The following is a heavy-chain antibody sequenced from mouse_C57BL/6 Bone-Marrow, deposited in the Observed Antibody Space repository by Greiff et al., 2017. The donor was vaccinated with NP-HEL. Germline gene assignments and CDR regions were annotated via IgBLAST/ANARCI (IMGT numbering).Heavy chain of an antibody. CDR2: INPSNGGT. D-gene: IGHD3-2*02. Sequence: QVQLQQPGTELVKPGASVKLSCKASGYTFTSYWMHWVKQRPGQGLEWIGNINPSNGGTNYNEKFKSKATLTVDKSSSTAYMQLSSLTSEDSAVYCCAPDSSGYVPWFAYWGQGTLVTVSA. V-gene: IGHV1-53*01. CDR3: APDSSGYVPWFAY. J-gene: IGHJ3*01. CDR1: GYTFTSYW.